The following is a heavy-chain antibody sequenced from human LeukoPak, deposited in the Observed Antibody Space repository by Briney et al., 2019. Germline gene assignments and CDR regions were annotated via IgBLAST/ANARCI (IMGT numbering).Heavy chain of an antibody. D-gene: IGHD1-7*01. CDR2: IYYSGST. V-gene: IGHV4-39*07. Sequence: SETLSLTCTVSGGSISSSSYYWGWIRQPPGKGLEWIGSIYYSGSTNYNPSLKSRVTISVDTSKNQFSLKLSSVTAADTAVYYYARELELGENWFDPWGQGTLVTVSS. CDR1: GGSISSSSYY. CDR3: ARELELGENWFDP. J-gene: IGHJ5*02.